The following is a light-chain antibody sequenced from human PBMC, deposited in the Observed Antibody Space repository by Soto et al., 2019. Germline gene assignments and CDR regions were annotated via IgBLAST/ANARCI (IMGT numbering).Light chain of an antibody. V-gene: IGLV2-14*01. J-gene: IGLJ1*01. Sequence: QSALTQPASVSGSPGQSITISCTRTSSDVGGYNFVSWYQQHPAKAPKPLIYDVSNRPSGVSNRFSGSESGNTASLTISGLQAEDEADYYCSSYTSSKSYVFGTGTKVTV. CDR1: SSDVGGYNF. CDR2: DVS. CDR3: SSYTSSKSYV.